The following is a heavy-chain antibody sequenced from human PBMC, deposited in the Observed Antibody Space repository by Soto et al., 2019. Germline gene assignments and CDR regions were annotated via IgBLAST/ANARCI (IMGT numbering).Heavy chain of an antibody. CDR1: GGSLGSGGYY. J-gene: IGHJ1*01. V-gene: IGHV4-31*03. CDR2: IYQDGRT. D-gene: IGHD4-17*01. CDR3: ARETYGDFVRYFQY. Sequence: QVQLQESGPRLVKPSQTLSLPCTVSGGSLGSGGYYWSWIRQHPGKGLELIGYIYQDGRTYYNPSLKSRVTISMGSSENQFALRLTSVTDADTAVYYCARETYGDFVRYFQYWGQGTLVTVSS.